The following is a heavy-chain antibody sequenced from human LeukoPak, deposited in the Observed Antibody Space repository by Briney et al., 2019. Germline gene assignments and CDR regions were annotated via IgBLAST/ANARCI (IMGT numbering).Heavy chain of an antibody. CDR2: IGNNGGGI. V-gene: IGHV3-23*01. CDR1: GFTFSTYT. J-gene: IGHJ6*02. D-gene: IGHD6-13*01. CDR3: AKEVIAAAYYGMDV. Sequence: GGSLRLSCAASGFTFSTYTMYWVRHPPGKRLEWVSIIGNNGGGIHYADSVKGRFTISRDNFKNALYLQMNSLRVEDTAVYYCAKEVIAAAYYGMDVWGQGTTVTVSS.